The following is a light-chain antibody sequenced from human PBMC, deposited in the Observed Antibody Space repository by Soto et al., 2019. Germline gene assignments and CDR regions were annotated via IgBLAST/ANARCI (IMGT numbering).Light chain of an antibody. V-gene: IGLV1-47*01. J-gene: IGLJ3*02. CDR1: SSNIGSDF. Sequence: QSVLTQPPSASATPGQGVTISCSGSSSNIGSDFVFWYQQLPGTAPKLLIYRNNQRPSGVPDRFSGSKSGTSASLAISGLRSEDEADYYCAAWDHSLSGWMIGGGTKLTVL. CDR2: RNN. CDR3: AAWDHSLSGWM.